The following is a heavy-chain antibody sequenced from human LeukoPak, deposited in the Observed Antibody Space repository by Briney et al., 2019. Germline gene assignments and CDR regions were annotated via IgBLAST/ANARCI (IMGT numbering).Heavy chain of an antibody. CDR1: GGSVSGYY. CDR2: IYYSGSI. CDR3: ARATRGYSYGPLDY. J-gene: IGHJ4*02. V-gene: IGHV4-59*02. Sequence: PSETLSLTCTVSGGSVSGYYWSWIRQPPGKGLEWVGHIYYSGSINYNPSLTSRVTISVDTSKTQFSLKLNSVTAADTAVYYCARATRGYSYGPLDYWGQGTLVTVSS. D-gene: IGHD5-18*01.